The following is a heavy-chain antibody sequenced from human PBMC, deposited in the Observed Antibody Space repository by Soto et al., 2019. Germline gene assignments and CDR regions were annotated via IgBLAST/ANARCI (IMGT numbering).Heavy chain of an antibody. Sequence: WETLSLTCTVSADSFSKYYWTWIRQPPGKGLEWIGYIYYNGNTKYNPSLEGRLTISIDTSKKEFSLKLTSVTAADAAVYYCASVTFGGIVLAHWGQGTLVTV. CDR2: IYYNGNT. D-gene: IGHD3-16*01. J-gene: IGHJ4*02. CDR1: ADSFSKYY. CDR3: ASVTFGGIVLAH. V-gene: IGHV4-59*01.